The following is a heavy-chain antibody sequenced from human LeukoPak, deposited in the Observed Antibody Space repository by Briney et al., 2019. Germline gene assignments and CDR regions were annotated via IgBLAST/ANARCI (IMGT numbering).Heavy chain of an antibody. CDR3: ARYNGDSTGGFDY. Sequence: ASVKVSCKASGYTFTNYYIHWVRQAPGQGLEWVGIINPAGGSTGYAQKFQGRVTMTRDTSTSTVYMELSSLRSEDTAVYYCARYNGDSTGGFDYWGQGTLVTVSS. CDR1: GYTFTNYY. J-gene: IGHJ4*02. D-gene: IGHD4-17*01. CDR2: INPAGGST. V-gene: IGHV1-46*01.